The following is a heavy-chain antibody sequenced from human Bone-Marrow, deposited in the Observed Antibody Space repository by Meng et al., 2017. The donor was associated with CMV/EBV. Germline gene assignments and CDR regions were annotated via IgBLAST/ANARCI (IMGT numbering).Heavy chain of an antibody. Sequence: SETLSLTCAVYGGSFSGYYWSWIRQPPGKGLEWIGEINHSGSTNYNPTLKSRVTISVDTSKNQFSRKLSSVTAADTAVYYCARGHGGSCSSTSCYHRGNWFDPWGQGTLVTVSS. V-gene: IGHV4-34*01. CDR1: GGSFSGYY. J-gene: IGHJ5*02. D-gene: IGHD2-2*01. CDR2: INHSGST. CDR3: ARGHGGSCSSTSCYHRGNWFDP.